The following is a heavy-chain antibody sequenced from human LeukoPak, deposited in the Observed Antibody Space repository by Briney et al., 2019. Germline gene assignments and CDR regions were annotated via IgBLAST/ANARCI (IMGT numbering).Heavy chain of an antibody. D-gene: IGHD2-2*02. Sequence: PSQTLSLTCTVSGGSISSGDYYWSWIRQPPGKGLEGIGYIYYSGSTYYNPSLKSRVTISVDTSKNQFSLKLSSVTAADTAVYYCARVLIPAAILNWYFDLWGRGTLVTVSS. CDR2: IYYSGST. V-gene: IGHV4-30-4*08. CDR3: ARVLIPAAILNWYFDL. J-gene: IGHJ2*01. CDR1: GGSISSGDYY.